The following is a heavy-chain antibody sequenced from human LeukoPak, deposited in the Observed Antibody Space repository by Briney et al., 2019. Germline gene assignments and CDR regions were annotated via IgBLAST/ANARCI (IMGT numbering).Heavy chain of an antibody. CDR2: IYYSGST. Sequence: SEALSLTCTVSGGSISSSGYYWGWIRQPPGKGLEWIGSIYYSGSTYYNPSLKSRVTISVDTSKNQFSLKLSSVTAADTAVYYCARGIAAALDAFDIWGQGTMVTVSS. CDR1: GGSISSSGYY. V-gene: IGHV4-39*07. J-gene: IGHJ3*02. CDR3: ARGIAAALDAFDI. D-gene: IGHD6-13*01.